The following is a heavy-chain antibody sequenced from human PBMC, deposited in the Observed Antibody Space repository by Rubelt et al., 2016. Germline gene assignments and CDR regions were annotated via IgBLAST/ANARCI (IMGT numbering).Heavy chain of an antibody. Sequence: QVQLVQSGAEVKKPGASVKVSCKASGYTFTSYYMHWVRQAPGQGLEWMGIINPSGGSTSYEQKFQGRFTMTRETSTSTVYMELSSLRSEDTAVYYCARSPRYDFEDNWFDPWGQGTLATVSS. V-gene: IGHV1-46*01. CDR1: GYTFTSYY. D-gene: IGHD3-3*01. CDR2: INPSGGST. J-gene: IGHJ5*02. CDR3: ARSPRYDFEDNWFDP.